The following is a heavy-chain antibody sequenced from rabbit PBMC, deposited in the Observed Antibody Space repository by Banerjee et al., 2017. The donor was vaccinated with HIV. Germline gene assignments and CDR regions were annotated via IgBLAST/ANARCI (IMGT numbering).Heavy chain of an antibody. CDR1: GFTISSSYW. V-gene: IGHV1S45*01. J-gene: IGHJ4*01. CDR3: AREESDGGTIPTYFNL. Sequence: QEQLEESGGDLVKPEGSLTLTCTASGFTISSSYWIYWVRQAPGKGLEWIACIYVGSSGDTYYASWAKGRFTISRTSSTTVALQMTSLTAADTATYFCAREESDGGTIPTYFNLWGQGTLVTVS. CDR2: IYVGSSGDT. D-gene: IGHD4-2*01.